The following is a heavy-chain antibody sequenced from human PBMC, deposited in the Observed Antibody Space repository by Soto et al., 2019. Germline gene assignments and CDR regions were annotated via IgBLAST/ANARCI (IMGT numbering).Heavy chain of an antibody. D-gene: IGHD3-10*02. Sequence: SETLSLTCRVSDGSMNSDSSYWGWIRQPPGKGLEWIGVINHSGSTYHNLSLKGRVTMSVDASRNQFSLKLTSVTAADTAVYYCARSSVRGWSYWGQGTLVTVSS. CDR2: INHSGST. J-gene: IGHJ4*02. V-gene: IGHV4-39*01. CDR1: DGSMNSDSSY. CDR3: ARSSVRGWSY.